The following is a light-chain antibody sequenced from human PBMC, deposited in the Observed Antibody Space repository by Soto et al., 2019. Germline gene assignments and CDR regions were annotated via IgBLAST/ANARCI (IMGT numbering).Light chain of an antibody. Sequence: QSVLTQPASVSGSPGQSIAISCTGTSGDIGTYNFVSWYQQHPGKAPKLMIYDVNNRPSGVSDRFSGSKSGNTASLIISGLQAEDEADYYCSAYTVTASYVFGTGTKLTVL. J-gene: IGLJ1*01. CDR2: DVN. CDR3: SAYTVTASYV. CDR1: SGDIGTYNF. V-gene: IGLV2-14*01.